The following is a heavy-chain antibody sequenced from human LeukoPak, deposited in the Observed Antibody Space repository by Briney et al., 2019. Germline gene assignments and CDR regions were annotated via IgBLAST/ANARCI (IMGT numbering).Heavy chain of an antibody. J-gene: IGHJ4*02. CDR1: GYTLTELS. V-gene: IGHV1-24*01. D-gene: IGHD6-13*01. Sequence: ASVKVSCKVPGYTLTELSMHWVRQAPGKGLEWMGGFDPEDGETIYAQKFQGRVTMTEGTSTDTAYMELSSLRSEDTAVYYCATWGIAAAGGLNYWGQGTLVTVSS. CDR2: FDPEDGET. CDR3: ATWGIAAAGGLNY.